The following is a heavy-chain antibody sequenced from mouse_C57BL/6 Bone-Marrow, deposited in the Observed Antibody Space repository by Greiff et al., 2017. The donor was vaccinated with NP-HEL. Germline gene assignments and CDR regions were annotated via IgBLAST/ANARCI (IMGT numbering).Heavy chain of an antibody. V-gene: IGHV7-3*01. J-gene: IGHJ4*01. D-gene: IGHD3-1*01. Sequence: EVKVVESGGGLVQPGGSLSLSCAASGFTFTDYYMSWVRQPPGKALEWLGFIRNKANGYTTEYSASVKGRFTISRDNSQSILYLQMNALRAEDSATYYCARWGYHMDYWGQGTSVTVSS. CDR3: ARWGYHMDY. CDR1: GFTFTDYY. CDR2: IRNKANGYTT.